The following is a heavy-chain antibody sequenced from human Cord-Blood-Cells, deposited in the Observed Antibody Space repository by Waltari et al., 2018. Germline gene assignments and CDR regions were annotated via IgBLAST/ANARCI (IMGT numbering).Heavy chain of an antibody. Sequence: QVQLQQWGAGLLKPSETLSLTCAVYGGSFSGYYWSWIRQPPGKGLEWIGEINHSGSTNYNPSLESRVTISVYTAKNLVSLKLSSVTAADTAVYYCARGGKQLDYWGQGTLVTVAS. V-gene: IGHV4-34*01. D-gene: IGHD6-6*01. CDR3: ARGGKQLDY. CDR1: GGSFSGYY. CDR2: INHSGST. J-gene: IGHJ4*02.